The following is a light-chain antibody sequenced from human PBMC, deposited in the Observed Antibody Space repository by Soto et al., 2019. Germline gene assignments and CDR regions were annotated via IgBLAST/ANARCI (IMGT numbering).Light chain of an antibody. CDR2: EVS. CDR3: SSYAGNNIFYV. CDR1: NKEVGGYNF. J-gene: IGLJ1*01. V-gene: IGLV2-8*01. Sequence: HSALAQPPSAARAPGQSLTISLAGNNKEVGGYNFVSWYQQHPGKAPKLMIFEVSKRPSGVPDRFSGSKSGNTASLTVSGLQAEDEADYYCSSYAGNNIFYVFGTGPKVTVL.